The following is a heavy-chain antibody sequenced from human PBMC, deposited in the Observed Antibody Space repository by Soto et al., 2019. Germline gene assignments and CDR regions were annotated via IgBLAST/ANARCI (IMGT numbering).Heavy chain of an antibody. D-gene: IGHD2-2*01. CDR3: ARDIVVVPADLPYYYYGMDV. J-gene: IGHJ6*02. Sequence: GGSLRLSCAASGFTFSSYGMHWVRQAPGKGLEWVAVIWYDGSNKYYADSVKGRFTISRDNSKNTLYLQMNSLRAEDTAVYYCARDIVVVPADLPYYYYGMDVWGQGTTVTVSS. CDR1: GFTFSSYG. V-gene: IGHV3-33*01. CDR2: IWYDGSNK.